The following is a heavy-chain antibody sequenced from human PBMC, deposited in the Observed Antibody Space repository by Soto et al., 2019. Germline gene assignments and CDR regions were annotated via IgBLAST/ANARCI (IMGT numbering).Heavy chain of an antibody. V-gene: IGHV3-21*01. CDR3: ARDLELYSSSWYFRWSDP. CDR1: GFTFSSYS. J-gene: IGHJ5*02. Sequence: GGSLRLSCAASGFTFSSYSMNWVRQAPGKGLEWVSSISSSSSYIYYADSVKGRFTISRDNAKNSLYLQMNSLRAEDTAVYYCARDLELYSSSWYFRWSDPWGQGTLVTVSS. D-gene: IGHD6-13*01. CDR2: ISSSSSYI.